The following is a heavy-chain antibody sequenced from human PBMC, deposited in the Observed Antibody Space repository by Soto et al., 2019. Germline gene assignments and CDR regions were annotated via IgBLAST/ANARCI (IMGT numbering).Heavy chain of an antibody. D-gene: IGHD2-2*01. Sequence: QVQLVESGGGVVQPGRSLRLSCAASGFTFSSYGMHWVRQAPGKGLEWVAVIWHDGSNKYYADSVKGRFTISRDNSKNTLYLQMNSLRAEDTAVYYGARGGYCSITSCYDEPYGYWGQGTLVTVSS. CDR2: IWHDGSNK. V-gene: IGHV3-33*01. CDR3: ARGGYCSITSCYDEPYGY. J-gene: IGHJ4*02. CDR1: GFTFSSYG.